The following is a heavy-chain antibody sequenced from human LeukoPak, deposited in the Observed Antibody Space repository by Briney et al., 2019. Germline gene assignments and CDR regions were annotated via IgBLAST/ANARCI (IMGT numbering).Heavy chain of an antibody. V-gene: IGHV3-7*01. CDR3: ARDKPRAARDYYGMDV. Sequence: GGSLRLSCAASGFTFISYWMSWVRQAPGKGLEWVANIKQDGSEKYYVDSVKGRFTISRDNAKNSLYLQMNSLRAEDTAVYYCARDKPRAARDYYGMDVWGQGTTVTVSS. CDR1: GFTFISYW. D-gene: IGHD6-13*01. CDR2: IKQDGSEK. J-gene: IGHJ6*02.